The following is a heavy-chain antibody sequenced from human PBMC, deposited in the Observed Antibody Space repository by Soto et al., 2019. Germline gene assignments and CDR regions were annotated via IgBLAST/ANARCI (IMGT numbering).Heavy chain of an antibody. CDR3: ARDQSIAAAGWGVNWFDP. CDR2: IWYDGSNK. V-gene: IGHV3-33*01. Sequence: PGGSLRLSCAASGFTFSSYGMHWVRQAPGKGLEWVAVIWYDGSNKYYADSVKGRFTISRDNSKNTLYLQMNSLRAEDTAVYYCARDQSIAAAGWGVNWFDPWGQGTLVTVSS. J-gene: IGHJ5*02. D-gene: IGHD6-13*01. CDR1: GFTFSSYG.